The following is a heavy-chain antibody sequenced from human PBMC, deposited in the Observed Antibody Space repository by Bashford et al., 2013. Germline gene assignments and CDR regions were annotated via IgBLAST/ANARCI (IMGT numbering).Heavy chain of an antibody. CDR3: AKDRDDYGDPDAFNI. Sequence: VRQAPGKGLEWVGRIKSEADGGTTDYAAPVKGRFTFSRDDSNHMLYLQMNSLRAEDTAVYYCAKDRDDYGDPDAFNIWGQGTMVTVSS. CDR2: IKSEADGGTT. V-gene: IGHV3-15*01. D-gene: IGHD4-17*01. J-gene: IGHJ3*02.